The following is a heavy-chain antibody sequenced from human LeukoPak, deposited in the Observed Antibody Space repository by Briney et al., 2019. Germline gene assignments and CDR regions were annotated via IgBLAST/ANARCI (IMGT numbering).Heavy chain of an antibody. V-gene: IGHV3-23*01. Sequence: GGSLRLSCAGSGFTFSSYAMSCVRQAPGEGLEWVSATDGSGGSAYYADSVRGRFTISRDNSKNTLYLQMNSLRVEDTAVYYCAKDRPHPSAEPTNFSYSGQGTLVTVSS. CDR3: AKDRPHPSAEPTNFSY. CDR1: GFTFSSYA. J-gene: IGHJ4*02. CDR2: TDGSGGSA. D-gene: IGHD1-14*01.